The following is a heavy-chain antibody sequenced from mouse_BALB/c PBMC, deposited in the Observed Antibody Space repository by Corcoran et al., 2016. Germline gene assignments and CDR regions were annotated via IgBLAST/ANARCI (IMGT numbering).Heavy chain of an antibody. CDR3: ARNYGSSYDWYFDV. Sequence: QVQLQQSGAELMKPGASVKIYCKATGYTFSSYWIEWVKQRPGHGLEWIGEILPGSGSTNYNEKFKGKATFTADTSSNTAYMQLSSLTSEDSAVYYCARNYGSSYDWYFDVWGAGTTVTVSS. D-gene: IGHD1-1*01. CDR1: GYTFSSYW. CDR2: ILPGSGST. V-gene: IGHV1-9*01. J-gene: IGHJ1*01.